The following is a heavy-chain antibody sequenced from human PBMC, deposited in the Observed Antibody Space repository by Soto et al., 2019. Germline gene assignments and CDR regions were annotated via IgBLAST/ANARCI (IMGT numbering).Heavy chain of an antibody. D-gene: IGHD6-19*01. J-gene: IGHJ6*02. Sequence: QVQLVESGGGVVQPGRSLRLSCAASGFTFSSYGMHWVRQAPGKGLEWVAVILYDGSKKYYADSVKGRFTISRDNSKNALYLQMSSLRDEDTALYYCVKDGRSGWHYFDDMDVWGRGTTVTVSS. CDR2: ILYDGSKK. V-gene: IGHV3-30*18. CDR3: VKDGRSGWHYFDDMDV. CDR1: GFTFSSYG.